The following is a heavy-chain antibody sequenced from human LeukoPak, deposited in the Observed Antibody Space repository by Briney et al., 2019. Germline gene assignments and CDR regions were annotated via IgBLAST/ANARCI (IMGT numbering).Heavy chain of an antibody. CDR2: ISGSGDST. CDR3: AKRYSYGSDYFDY. D-gene: IGHD5-18*01. CDR1: GFTFSTYA. J-gene: IGHJ4*02. Sequence: PGGSLRLSCAASGFTFSTYAVNWVRQAPGKGLEWVSTISGSGDSTYYADSVKGRFTISRDNSMHTLYLQMNSLRADDTAVYYCAKRYSYGSDYFDYWGQGTLVTVSS. V-gene: IGHV3-23*01.